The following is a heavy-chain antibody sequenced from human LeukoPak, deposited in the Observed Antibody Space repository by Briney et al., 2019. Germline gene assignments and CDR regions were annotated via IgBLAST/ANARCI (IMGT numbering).Heavy chain of an antibody. CDR1: GGSISSSSYY. CDR3: ARARYANAWYAFDI. CDR2: LSHSGSS. J-gene: IGHJ3*02. D-gene: IGHD2-2*01. V-gene: IGHV4-61*05. Sequence: PSETLSLTCTVSGGSISSSSYYWGWIRQPPGRGLEWIAYLSHSGSSDSNPSLTSRVTTLVDTSKNQFSLKLTSVTAADTAVYYCARARYANAWYAFDIWGHGTMVTVSS.